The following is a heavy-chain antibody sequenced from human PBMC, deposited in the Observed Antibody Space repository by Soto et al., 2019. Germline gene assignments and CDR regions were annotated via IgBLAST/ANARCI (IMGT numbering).Heavy chain of an antibody. CDR1: GGSISSSSYY. J-gene: IGHJ5*02. CDR2: IYYSGST. D-gene: IGHD6-6*01. Sequence: TSETLSLTCTVSGGSISSSSYYWGWIRQPPGKGLEWIGSIYYSGSTYYNPSLKSRVTISVDTSKNQFSLKLSSVTAADTAVYYCARASSSRDSRARARFDPWGQGTLVTVSS. V-gene: IGHV4-39*01. CDR3: ARASSSRDSRARARFDP.